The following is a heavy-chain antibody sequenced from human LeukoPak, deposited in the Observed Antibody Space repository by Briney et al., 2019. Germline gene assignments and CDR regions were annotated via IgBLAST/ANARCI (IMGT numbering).Heavy chain of an antibody. Sequence: PGGSLRLSCSASGFTFSSYAMHWVRQAPGKGLEYVSAISSNGDSTYYADSVKGRFTISRDNSKNTLYLQMSSLRAEDTAVYYCVGSYGDYVGDAFDIWGQGTMVTVSS. V-gene: IGHV3-64D*06. CDR2: ISSNGDST. D-gene: IGHD4-17*01. CDR3: VGSYGDYVGDAFDI. J-gene: IGHJ3*02. CDR1: GFTFSSYA.